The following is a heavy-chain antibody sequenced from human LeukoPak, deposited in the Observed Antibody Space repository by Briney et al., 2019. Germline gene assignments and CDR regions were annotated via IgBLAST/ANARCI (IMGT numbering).Heavy chain of an antibody. V-gene: IGHV3-64*01. J-gene: IGHJ4*02. CDR2: ISSSGGST. Sequence: GGSLRLSCAASGFTFSSYAMLWLRQAPGKGLEYVAAISSSGGSTYYANYEKGRFTLPRDKSKNTLYLQIGRLRAEAVAVYYCARDGQDYYGSGSLFVYWGRGTRVTVP. D-gene: IGHD3-10*01. CDR1: GFTFSSYA. CDR3: ARDGQDYYGSGSLFVY.